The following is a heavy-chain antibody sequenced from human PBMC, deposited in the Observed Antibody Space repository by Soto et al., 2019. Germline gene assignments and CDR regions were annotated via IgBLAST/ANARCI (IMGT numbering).Heavy chain of an antibody. CDR1: GDTFSFYS. Sequence: QVHLVQSGAEVRKPGSSVKVSCKASGDTFSFYSIHWVRQAPGLGLEWMGRINPILSMSNYAQRFQGRVTMTADKSTSTAYMKLSGLRSEDTAIYYCASSYGSGYRAFDYWGQGALVTVSS. J-gene: IGHJ4*02. CDR2: INPILSMS. D-gene: IGHD3-10*01. CDR3: ASSYGSGYRAFDY. V-gene: IGHV1-69*02.